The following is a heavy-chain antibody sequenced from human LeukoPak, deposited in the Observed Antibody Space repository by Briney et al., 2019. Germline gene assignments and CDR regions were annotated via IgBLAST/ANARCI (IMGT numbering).Heavy chain of an antibody. CDR1: GYTFTGNY. D-gene: IGHD1-14*01. CDR2: INPNSGGT. CDR3: ARATATAFDY. Sequence: GASVKVSGKASGYTFTGNYMHWVRQAPGQGLEWMGWINPNSGGTNYAQKFQGRVTMTRDTSISTAYMELSGLRPDDTAVYYCARATATAFDYWGQGTLVTVSS. V-gene: IGHV1-2*02. J-gene: IGHJ4*02.